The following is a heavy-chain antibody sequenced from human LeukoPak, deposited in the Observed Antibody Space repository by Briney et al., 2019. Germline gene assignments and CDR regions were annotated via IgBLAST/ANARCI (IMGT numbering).Heavy chain of an antibody. CDR3: ARDLRCSSSTCFDR. CDR2: FDPEDGET. D-gene: IGHD2-2*01. J-gene: IGHJ5*02. Sequence: ASVKVSCKVSGYTLTELSMHWVRQAPGKGLEWMGGFDPEDGETIYARKFQGRVTMTEDTSTDTAYMELSSLRSEDTAVYYCARDLRCSSSTCFDRWGQGTLVTVSS. V-gene: IGHV1-24*01. CDR1: GYTLTELS.